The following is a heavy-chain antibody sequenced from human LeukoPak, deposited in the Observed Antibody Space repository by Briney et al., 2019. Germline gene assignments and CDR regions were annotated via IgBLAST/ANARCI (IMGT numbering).Heavy chain of an antibody. CDR3: ARGGGAYDSSGYFSFDY. CDR2: TSYDGSNK. V-gene: IGHV3-30-3*01. Sequence: GGSLRLSCAASGFTFSSYAMHWVRQAPGKGLEWVAVTSYDGSNKYYADSVKGRFTISRDNSKNTLYLQMNSLRAEDTAVYYCARGGGAYDSSGYFSFDYWGQGTLVTVSS. J-gene: IGHJ4*02. CDR1: GFTFSSYA. D-gene: IGHD3-22*01.